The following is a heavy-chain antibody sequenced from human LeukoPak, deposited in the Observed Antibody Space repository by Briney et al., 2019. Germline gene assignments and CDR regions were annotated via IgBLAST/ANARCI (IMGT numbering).Heavy chain of an antibody. CDR1: GGSINSFF. D-gene: IGHD3-3*01. CDR3: ASTLRFLEWLMNAFDI. V-gene: IGHV4-4*07. J-gene: IGHJ3*02. Sequence: SETLSLTCTVSGGSINSFFWSWIRQPAGKGLEWLGRIYTSGSTNYNPSLKSRVTMSADTSKNQFSLKLSSVTAADTAVYYCASTLRFLEWLMNAFDIWGQGTMVTVSS. CDR2: IYTSGST.